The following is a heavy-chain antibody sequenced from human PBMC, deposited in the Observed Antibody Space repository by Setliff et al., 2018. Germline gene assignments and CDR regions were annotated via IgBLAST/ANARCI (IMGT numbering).Heavy chain of an antibody. J-gene: IGHJ3*01. Sequence: PGESLKISCQASGYIFTNYWIGWVRQMPGKGLEWMGVIYPGDSDTRYSPSFQGQVTISADKSINTAYLQWSSLKASDTAIYCCARPSAGWTKPFDVWGQGTMVTVSS. CDR3: ARPSAGWTKPFDV. D-gene: IGHD6-19*01. CDR1: GYIFTNYW. V-gene: IGHV5-51*01. CDR2: IYPGDSDT.